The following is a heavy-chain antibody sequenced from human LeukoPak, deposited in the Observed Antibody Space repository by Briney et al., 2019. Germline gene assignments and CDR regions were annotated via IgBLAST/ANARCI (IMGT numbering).Heavy chain of an antibody. D-gene: IGHD4-23*01. J-gene: IGHJ6*02. CDR3: ARQRGVTHYYYYGMDV. CDR2: IYYSGST. Sequence: SETLSLTCTVSGGSISSSSYYWGWIRQPPGKGLEWIVSIYYSGSTYYNPSLKSRVTISVDTSKNQFSLRLSSVTAADTAVCYCARQRGVTHYYYYGMDVWGQGTTVTVSS. V-gene: IGHV4-39*01. CDR1: GGSISSSSYY.